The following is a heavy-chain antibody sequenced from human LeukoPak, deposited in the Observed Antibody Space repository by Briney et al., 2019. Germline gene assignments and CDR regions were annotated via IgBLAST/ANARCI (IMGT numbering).Heavy chain of an antibody. J-gene: IGHJ4*02. CDR3: AKDRAGYSGGRGFDY. D-gene: IGHD5-12*01. Sequence: GGSLRLSCAASGFTFSTYAMRWVRQAPGKGLEWVSGVSDSGDITYYADSVKGRFTISRDNSKNTLYLQMNSLRAEDTAVYYCAKDRAGYSGGRGFDYWGQGPWSPSPQ. CDR1: GFTFSTYA. CDR2: VSDSGDIT. V-gene: IGHV3-23*01.